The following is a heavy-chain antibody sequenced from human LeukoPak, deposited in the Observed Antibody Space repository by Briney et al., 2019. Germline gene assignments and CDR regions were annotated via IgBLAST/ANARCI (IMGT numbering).Heavy chain of an antibody. Sequence: PSETLSLTCNVSGDSISSYYGSWIRQPPGKGLEWIGYISYSGNTNYDPSLKSRVTMSVHTSKNQFSLKLSSVTAADTAVYYCARHTSMAHFDYWGQGTLVTVSS. D-gene: IGHD1-1*01. J-gene: IGHJ4*02. CDR2: ISYSGNT. CDR1: GDSISSYY. CDR3: ARHTSMAHFDY. V-gene: IGHV4-59*08.